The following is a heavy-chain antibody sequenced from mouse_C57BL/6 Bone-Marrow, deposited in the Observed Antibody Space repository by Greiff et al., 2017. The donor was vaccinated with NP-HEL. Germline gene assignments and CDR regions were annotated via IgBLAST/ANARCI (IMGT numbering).Heavy chain of an antibody. CDR3: ARHRRGYHWYFDV. V-gene: IGHV5-2*03. D-gene: IGHD2-2*01. Sequence: EAKVEESGGGLVQPGESLKLSCESNEYEFPSHDMSWVRKTPEKRLELVAAINSDGGSTYYPDTMERRFIISRDNTKKTLYLQMSSLRSEDTALYYCARHRRGYHWYFDVWGTGTTVTVSS. CDR2: INSDGGST. CDR1: EYEFPSHD. J-gene: IGHJ1*03.